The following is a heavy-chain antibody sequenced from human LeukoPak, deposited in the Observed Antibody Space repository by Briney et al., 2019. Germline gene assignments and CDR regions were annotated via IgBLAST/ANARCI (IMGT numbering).Heavy chain of an antibody. Sequence: ASVRVSCKASGYTFTGYYMHWVRQAPGQGLEWMGRINPNSGGTNYAQKFQGRVTMTRDTSISTAYMELSRLRSDDTAVYYCARDTIPGRDSSSWQPLGYYYGMDVWGQGTTVTVSS. J-gene: IGHJ6*02. D-gene: IGHD6-13*01. V-gene: IGHV1-2*06. CDR1: GYTFTGYY. CDR2: INPNSGGT. CDR3: ARDTIPGRDSSSWQPLGYYYGMDV.